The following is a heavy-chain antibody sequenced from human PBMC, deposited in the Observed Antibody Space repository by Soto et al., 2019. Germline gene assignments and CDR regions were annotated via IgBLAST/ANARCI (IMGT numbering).Heavy chain of an antibody. J-gene: IGHJ5*02. V-gene: IGHV3-74*01. D-gene: IGHD3-10*01. CDR3: ARGGLSNSGTYSKDA. Sequence: EVQLVESGGGLVQPGGSLRLSCAASGFTFSNYWMHWVRQGPGKGLVWVSRIKTDGSSTNYADSVKGRFTISRDDAKNTLYIEMNSLRAEDTAVYYCARGGLSNSGTYSKDAWGQGTLVTVSS. CDR2: IKTDGSST. CDR1: GFTFSNYW.